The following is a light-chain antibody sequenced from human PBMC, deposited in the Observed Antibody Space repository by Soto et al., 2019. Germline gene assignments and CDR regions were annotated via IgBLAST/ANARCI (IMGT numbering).Light chain of an antibody. Sequence: EIVLTQSPATLSLSPGERATLSCRASQSVSSYLAWYQQKPGQAPRLLIYDASNRATGIPARFSGSGSGTDFTLTISSLEPEDFAVSYCQHLSKWPPIFTFGPGTKVDIK. J-gene: IGKJ3*01. CDR3: QHLSKWPPIFT. CDR2: DAS. V-gene: IGKV3-11*01. CDR1: QSVSSY.